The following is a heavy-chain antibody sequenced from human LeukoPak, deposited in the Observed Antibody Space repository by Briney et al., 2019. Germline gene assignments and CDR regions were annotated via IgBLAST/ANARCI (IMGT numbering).Heavy chain of an antibody. V-gene: IGHV4-30-2*01. CDR3: ARGEACSSTSCGGAFDI. D-gene: IGHD2-2*01. J-gene: IGHJ3*02. Sequence: SQTLSLTCAVSGGSISSGGYSWSWIRQPPGKGLVWIGYIYHSGSTYYNPSLKSRVTISVDRSKNQFSLKLSSVTAADTAVYYCARGEACSSTSCGGAFDIWGQGTMVTVSS. CDR2: IYHSGST. CDR1: GGSISSGGYS.